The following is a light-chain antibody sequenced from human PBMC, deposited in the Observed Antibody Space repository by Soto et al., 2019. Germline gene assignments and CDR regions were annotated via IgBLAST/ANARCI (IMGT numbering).Light chain of an antibody. CDR1: QSVSSNY. V-gene: IGKV3-20*01. J-gene: IGKJ1*01. CDR3: QQYGSLAWT. Sequence: DIVLTQYPGTLSLSPGERATLSCRASQSVSSNYLAWYQQRPGQAPRLLIYGASTRATGIPDRFSGSGSVTDFTLTISSLEPEDFAVYYCQQYGSLAWTFGQGPKVEIK. CDR2: GAS.